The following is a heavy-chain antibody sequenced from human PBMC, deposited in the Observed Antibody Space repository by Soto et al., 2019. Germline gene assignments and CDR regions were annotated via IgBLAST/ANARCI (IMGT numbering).Heavy chain of an antibody. D-gene: IGHD6-19*01. J-gene: IGHJ4*02. Sequence: PGGSLRLSCAASGFPFGSYWMSWVRQAPGKGPEWVANIKKDGSERYYVDSVKGRFTISRDNAKNSLYLQMNSLRVEDAAVYYCARDNPVALGTDFWGQGTLVTVSS. V-gene: IGHV3-7*01. CDR3: ARDNPVALGTDF. CDR1: GFPFGSYW. CDR2: IKKDGSER.